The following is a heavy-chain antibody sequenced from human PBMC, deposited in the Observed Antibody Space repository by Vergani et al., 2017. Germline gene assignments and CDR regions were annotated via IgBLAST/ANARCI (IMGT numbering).Heavy chain of an antibody. CDR3: ARDRPTNYYYDSSGYSY. V-gene: IGHV1-3*01. J-gene: IGHJ4*02. CDR2: INAGNGNT. CDR1: GYTFTSYA. D-gene: IGHD3-22*01. Sequence: QVQLVQSGAEVKKPGASVKVSCKASGYTFTSYAMHWVRQAPGKRLEWMGWINAGNGNTKYSQKFQGRVTITRDTSASTAYMELSSLRSEDTAVYYCARDRPTNYYYDSSGYSYWGQGTLVTVSS.